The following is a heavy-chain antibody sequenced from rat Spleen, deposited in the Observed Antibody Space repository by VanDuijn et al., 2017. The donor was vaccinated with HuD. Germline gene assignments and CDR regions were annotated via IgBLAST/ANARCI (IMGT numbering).Heavy chain of an antibody. CDR1: GFTFSNYY. J-gene: IGHJ2*01. CDR2: ISNGGGKT. Sequence: EVHLVESGGGLVQPGRSMKLSCAASGFTFSNYYMAWVRQSPTKGLEWVASISNGGGKTYYRDSVQGRFTFSRDNTKNTLYLQMNSLTSADTATYYCAKSRFYYYDGGYYCFNYWGLGVMVTVSS. D-gene: IGHD1-12*02. CDR3: AKSRFYYYDGGYYCFNY. V-gene: IGHV5-25*01.